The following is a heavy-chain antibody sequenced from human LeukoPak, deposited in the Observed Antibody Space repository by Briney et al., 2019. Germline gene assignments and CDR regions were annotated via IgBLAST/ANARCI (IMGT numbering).Heavy chain of an antibody. V-gene: IGHV3-7*01. CDR1: GFIFSNYW. D-gene: IGHD3-22*01. J-gene: IGHJ4*02. Sequence: GGSLRLSCAASGFIFSNYWMTWVRQAPGKGLEWVANINQDGSEKYYVDSVKGRFTISRDNAKNSLYLQMNSLGAEDTAVYYCARDDSSGGYFFDYWGQGTLVTVSS. CDR3: ARDDSSGGYFFDY. CDR2: INQDGSEK.